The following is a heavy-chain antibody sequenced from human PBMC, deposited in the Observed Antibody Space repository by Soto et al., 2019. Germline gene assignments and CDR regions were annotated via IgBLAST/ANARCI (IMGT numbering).Heavy chain of an antibody. J-gene: IGHJ4*02. CDR3: GRGGGSGWYPANS. CDR1: GFTFSSYW. V-gene: IGHV3-7*03. CDR2: IKQDGSEE. D-gene: IGHD6-19*01. Sequence: EVQLVESGGGLVQPGGSLRLSCEGSGFTFSSYWMTWVRQAPGKGLEWVANIKQDGSEEYYVDSVKGRFTISRDNAKISLYLQMNSLRAEDTAVYYCGRGGGSGWYPANSWGQGTLVTVSS.